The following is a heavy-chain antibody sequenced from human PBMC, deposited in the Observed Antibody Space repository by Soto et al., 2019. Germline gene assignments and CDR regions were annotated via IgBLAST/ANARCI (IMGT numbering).Heavy chain of an antibody. V-gene: IGHV3-30-3*01. D-gene: IGHD6-19*01. J-gene: IGHJ6*02. CDR1: GFTFSSYA. Sequence: GGSLRLSCAASGFTFSSYAMHWVRQAPGKGLEWVAVISYDGSNKYYADSVKGRFTISRDNSKNTLYLQMNSLRAEDTAVYYCGRGPGWQWVDYYYYGMDVWGQATTVTVSS. CDR3: GRGPGWQWVDYYYYGMDV. CDR2: ISYDGSNK.